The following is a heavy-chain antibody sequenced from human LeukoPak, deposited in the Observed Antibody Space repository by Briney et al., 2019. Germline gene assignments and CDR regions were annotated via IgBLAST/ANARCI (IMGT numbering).Heavy chain of an antibody. D-gene: IGHD3-9*01. Sequence: GASVKVSCKASGYTFTMYGISWVRQAPGQGLQWLGRISPHNGNTKYAQDLQGRVSMTTDTSTSTAYLELRSLRSDDTAIHYCARDLNYVTLGYDILADVGYYFDYWGQGSLVTVSS. V-gene: IGHV1-18*01. CDR2: ISPHNGNT. J-gene: IGHJ4*02. CDR3: ARDLNYVTLGYDILADVGYYFDY. CDR1: GYTFTMYG.